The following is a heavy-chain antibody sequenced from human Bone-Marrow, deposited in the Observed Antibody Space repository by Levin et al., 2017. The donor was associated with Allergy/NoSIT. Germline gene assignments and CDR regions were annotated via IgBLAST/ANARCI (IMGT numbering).Heavy chain of an antibody. V-gene: IGHV1-2*06. D-gene: IGHD6-13*01. CDR3: AGPKAAAGTRYYGMDV. CDR2: INPNSGGT. Sequence: ASVKVSCKASGYTFTGYYMHWVRQAPGQGLEWMGRINPNSGGTNYAQKFQGRVTMTRDTSISTAYMELSRLRSDDTAVYYCAGPKAAAGTRYYGMDVWGQGTTVTVSS. J-gene: IGHJ6*02. CDR1: GYTFTGYY.